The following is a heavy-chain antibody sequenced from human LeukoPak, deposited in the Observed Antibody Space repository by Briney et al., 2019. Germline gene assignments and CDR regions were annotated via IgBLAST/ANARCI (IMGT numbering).Heavy chain of an antibody. V-gene: IGHV1-2*02. Sequence: ASVKVSCKASGYTFTGYYMHWVRQAPGQGLEWMGWINPNSGGTNYAQKFQGRVTMTRDTSISTDYMELSRLRSDDTAVYYCATSPGSTSRFDYWGQGTLVTVSS. D-gene: IGHD6-6*01. CDR1: GYTFTGYY. CDR3: ATSPGSTSRFDY. J-gene: IGHJ4*02. CDR2: INPNSGGT.